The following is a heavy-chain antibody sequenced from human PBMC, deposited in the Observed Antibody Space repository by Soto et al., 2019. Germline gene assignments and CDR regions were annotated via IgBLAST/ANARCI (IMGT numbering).Heavy chain of an antibody. V-gene: IGHV1-18*01. CDR2: ISAYNGNT. CDR1: GYTFTAYG. D-gene: IGHD3-22*01. Sequence: GPSVKVSCKASGYTFTAYGISWVRQAPGQGLEWMGWISAYNGNTKYAQKIQARVTMTTDTSTNTAYMELRSLISDDTAVYFCARDHYYDSSGPDPIGWFDPWGQGTLVTVSS. J-gene: IGHJ5*02. CDR3: ARDHYYDSSGPDPIGWFDP.